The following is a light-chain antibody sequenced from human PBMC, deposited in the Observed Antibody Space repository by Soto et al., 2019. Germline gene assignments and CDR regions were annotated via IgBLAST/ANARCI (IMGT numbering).Light chain of an antibody. CDR3: ASWDDSLNGHV. V-gene: IGLV1-44*01. J-gene: IGLJ1*01. Sequence: QSVLTQPPSASGSPGQSVAISCTGSSSNIASNTVNWYQQLPGTAPKLLIYSNDQRPSGVPDRFSASKSGTSASLAISGLQSEDEADYYYASWDDSLNGHVFGTGTKGTVL. CDR2: SND. CDR1: SSNIASNT.